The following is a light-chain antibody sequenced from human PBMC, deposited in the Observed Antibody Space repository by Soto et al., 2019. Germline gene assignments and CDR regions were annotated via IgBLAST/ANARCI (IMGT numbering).Light chain of an antibody. CDR2: KAS. Sequence: DIPMTQSPSTLSAFVGDRVTITCRASQSISTWLAWYQQKPGKAPKLLIYKASTLESGVPSRFSGSGSGTEFTLTISSLQPDDFATYYCQQYNSYPYTFGQGTKLEIK. V-gene: IGKV1-5*03. CDR3: QQYNSYPYT. J-gene: IGKJ2*01. CDR1: QSISTW.